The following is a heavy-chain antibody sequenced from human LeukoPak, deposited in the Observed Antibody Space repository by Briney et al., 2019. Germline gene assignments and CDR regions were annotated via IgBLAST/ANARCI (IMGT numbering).Heavy chain of an antibody. CDR3: ARGRGYCSGGSCYAFYYYYYMDV. J-gene: IGHJ6*03. CDR2: INHSGST. Sequence: SETLSLTCAVYGGSFSGYYWSWIRQPPGKGLEWIGEINHSGSTNYNPSLKSRVTISVDTSKNQFSLELSSVTAADTAVYYCARGRGYCSGGSCYAFYYYYYMDVWGKGTTVTVSS. V-gene: IGHV4-34*01. CDR1: GGSFSGYY. D-gene: IGHD2-15*01.